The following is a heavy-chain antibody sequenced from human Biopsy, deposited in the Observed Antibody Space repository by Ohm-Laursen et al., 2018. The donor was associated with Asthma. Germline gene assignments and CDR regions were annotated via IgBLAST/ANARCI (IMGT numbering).Heavy chain of an antibody. J-gene: IGHJ4*02. Sequence: SVKVSCKSLGGTFNTYVIGWVLQAPGQGPEWMGGINSVFGTTTYPQKFQDRVTITADDSTSTVYMELSSLRSEDTAVYYCARKAGSCISRTCYSLDFWGQGTLVTVSS. CDR1: GGTFNTYV. D-gene: IGHD2-2*01. CDR2: INSVFGTT. V-gene: IGHV1-69*13. CDR3: ARKAGSCISRTCYSLDF.